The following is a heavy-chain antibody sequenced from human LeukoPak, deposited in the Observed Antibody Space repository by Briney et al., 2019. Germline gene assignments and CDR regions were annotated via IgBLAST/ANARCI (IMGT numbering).Heavy chain of an antibody. CDR1: GFTFSSYG. Sequence: GGSLRLSCAASGFTFSSYGMHWVRQAPAKGLEWVAVISYDGSNKYYADAVKGRFTISRDNSKNTLYLQMNSLRAEDTAVYYCAKVSRYGDDGEYFQHWGQGTLVTVSS. V-gene: IGHV3-30*18. J-gene: IGHJ1*01. CDR2: ISYDGSNK. CDR3: AKVSRYGDDGEYFQH. D-gene: IGHD4-17*01.